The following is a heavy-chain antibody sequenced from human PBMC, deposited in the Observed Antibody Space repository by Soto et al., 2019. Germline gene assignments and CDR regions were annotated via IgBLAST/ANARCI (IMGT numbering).Heavy chain of an antibody. CDR1: GYTFTSYD. CDR3: ARRPTGTADYYGMDV. V-gene: IGHV1-8*01. D-gene: IGHD1-1*01. CDR2: MNPNSGNT. Sequence: ASVKVSCKASGYTFTSYDINWVRQATGQGLEWMGWMNPNSGNTGYAQKFQGRVTMTRNTSISTAYMELSSLRSEDTAMYYCARRPTGTADYYGMDVWGQGTTVTVSS. J-gene: IGHJ6*02.